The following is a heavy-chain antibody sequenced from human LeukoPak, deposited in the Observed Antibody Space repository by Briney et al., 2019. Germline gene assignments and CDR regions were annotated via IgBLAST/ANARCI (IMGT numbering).Heavy chain of an antibody. D-gene: IGHD3-22*01. CDR2: INTNTGNP. V-gene: IGHV7-4-1*02. CDR1: GYTFTSFV. CDR3: ASYDLGDY. J-gene: IGHJ4*02. Sequence: ASVKVSCKASGYTFTSFVINWVRQAPGQGLEWMGWINTNTGNPTYAQDFTGRFVFSLDTSVSTAYLQISSLKAEDTAVYYCASYDLGDYWGQGTLVTVSS.